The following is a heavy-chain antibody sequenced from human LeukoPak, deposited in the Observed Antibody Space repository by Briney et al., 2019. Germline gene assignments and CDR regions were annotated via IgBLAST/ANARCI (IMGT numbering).Heavy chain of an antibody. CDR2: IDSSGTT. CDR3: ATGGYSAWCDY. V-gene: IGHV4-4*07. Sequence: SETLSLTCSVSDGSINTYFWSWIRQPAGKGLEWIGRIDSSGTTSLNPSLKSQVTISQDKSKKQFSLKLSSVTAADTAVYYCATGGYSAWCDYWGHGTQVIVSS. J-gene: IGHJ4*01. CDR1: DGSINTYF. D-gene: IGHD6-19*01.